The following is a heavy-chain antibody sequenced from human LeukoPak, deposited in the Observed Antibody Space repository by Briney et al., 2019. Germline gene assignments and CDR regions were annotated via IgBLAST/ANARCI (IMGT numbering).Heavy chain of an antibody. Sequence: QPGRSLRLSCAASGFTFDDYAMHWVRQAPGKGLEWVSGISWNSGSIGYADSVKGRFTISRDNAKNSLYLQMNSLRAEDTALYYCAKDVKGELSPAHYFDYWGQGTLVTVSS. V-gene: IGHV3-9*01. CDR1: GFTFDDYA. D-gene: IGHD3-16*02. CDR2: ISWNSGSI. J-gene: IGHJ4*02. CDR3: AKDVKGELSPAHYFDY.